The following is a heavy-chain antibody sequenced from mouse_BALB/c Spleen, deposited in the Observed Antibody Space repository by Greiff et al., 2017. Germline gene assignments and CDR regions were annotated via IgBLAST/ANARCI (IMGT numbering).Heavy chain of an antibody. D-gene: IGHD1-1*02. J-gene: IGHJ2*01. V-gene: IGHV10-1*02. Sequence: VKLMESGGGLVQPKGSLKLSCAASGFTFNTYAMNWVRQAPGKGLEWVARIRSKSNNYATYYADSVKDRFTISRDDSQSMLYLQMNNLKTEDTAMYYCVRLGGTRYFDYWGQGTTLTVSS. CDR3: VRLGGTRYFDY. CDR2: IRSKSNNYAT. CDR1: GFTFNTYA.